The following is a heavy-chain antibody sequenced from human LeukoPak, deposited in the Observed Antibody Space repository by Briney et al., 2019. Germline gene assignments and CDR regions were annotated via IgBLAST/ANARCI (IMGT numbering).Heavy chain of an antibody. CDR1: GYTFTGYY. CDR3: ASVCSGGSCYGINYFDY. V-gene: IGHV1-2*02. J-gene: IGHJ4*02. Sequence: ASVKVSCNASGYTFTGYYMHWVRQAPGQGLEWMGWINPNSGGTNYTQKFQGRVTMTRDTSISTAYMELSRLRSDDTAVYYCASVCSGGSCYGINYFDYWGQGTLVTVSS. CDR2: INPNSGGT. D-gene: IGHD2-15*01.